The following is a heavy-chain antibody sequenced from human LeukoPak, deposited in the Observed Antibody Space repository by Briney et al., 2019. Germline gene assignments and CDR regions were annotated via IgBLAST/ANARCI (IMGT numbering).Heavy chain of an antibody. Sequence: GGSLRLSCAASGFTFSRSAMSWVRQAPGKGLEWVSTITDDGGSTYFADSVKGRFTISRDNSKNTLHLQMNSLRAEDTAVYYCARGITHSMFYYYYMDVWGKGTTVTVSS. CDR2: ITDDGGST. D-gene: IGHD1-20*01. CDR1: GFTFSRSA. CDR3: ARGITHSMFYYYYMDV. J-gene: IGHJ6*03. V-gene: IGHV3-23*01.